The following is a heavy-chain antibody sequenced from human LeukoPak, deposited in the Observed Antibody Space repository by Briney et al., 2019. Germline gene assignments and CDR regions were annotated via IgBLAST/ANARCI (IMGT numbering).Heavy chain of an antibody. Sequence: PSETLSLTCAVYGGSFSGYYWSWIRQPPGKGLEWIGEINHSGSTNYNPSLKSRVTISVDTSKNQSSLKLSSVTAADTAVYYCAGSGSYFSSYYYMDVWGKGTTVTVSS. CDR3: AGSGSYFSSYYYMDV. V-gene: IGHV4-34*01. CDR2: INHSGST. J-gene: IGHJ6*03. D-gene: IGHD3-10*01. CDR1: GGSFSGYY.